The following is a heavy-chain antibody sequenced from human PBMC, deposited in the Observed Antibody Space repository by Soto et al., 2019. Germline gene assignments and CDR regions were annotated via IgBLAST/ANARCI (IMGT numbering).Heavy chain of an antibody. V-gene: IGHV5-10-1*01. CDR2: IDPSDSYT. CDR1: GYSFTSYW. Sequence: GESLKISCKGSGYSFTSYWISWVRQMPGKGLEWMGRIDPSDSYTNYSPSFQGHVTISADKSISTAYLQWSSLKASDTAMYYCATDFGVVIRRYYYGMDVWGQGTTVTVSS. D-gene: IGHD3-3*01. J-gene: IGHJ6*02. CDR3: ATDFGVVIRRYYYGMDV.